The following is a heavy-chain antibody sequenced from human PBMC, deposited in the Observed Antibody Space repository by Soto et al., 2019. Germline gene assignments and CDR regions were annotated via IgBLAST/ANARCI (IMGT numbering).Heavy chain of an antibody. V-gene: IGHV1-18*01. CDR1: GYTITSYG. CDR3: ASNIGYCSSTSCYTGTLDY. CDR2: ISAYNGNT. J-gene: IGHJ4*02. D-gene: IGHD2-2*02. Sequence: VSVKVSCKASGYTITSYGISCVRQAPGQGLEWMGWISAYNGNTNYAQKLQGRVTMTTDTSTSTAYMELRSLRSDDTAVYYCASNIGYCSSTSCYTGTLDYWGQGILVTVSS.